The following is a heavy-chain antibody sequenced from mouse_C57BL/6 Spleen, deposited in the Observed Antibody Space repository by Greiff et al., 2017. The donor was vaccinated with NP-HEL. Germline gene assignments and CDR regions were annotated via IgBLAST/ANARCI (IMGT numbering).Heavy chain of an antibody. D-gene: IGHD2-4*01. CDR1: GYAFSSSW. CDR2: IYPGDGDT. CDR3: ARWDIYDYGDY. V-gene: IGHV1-82*01. J-gene: IGHJ2*01. Sequence: QVQLQQSGPELVKPGASVKISCKASGYAFSSSWMNWVKQRPGKGLEWIGRIYPGDGDTNYNGKFKGKATLTADKSSSTAYMQLSSLTSEDSAVYFCARWDIYDYGDYWGQGTTLTVSS.